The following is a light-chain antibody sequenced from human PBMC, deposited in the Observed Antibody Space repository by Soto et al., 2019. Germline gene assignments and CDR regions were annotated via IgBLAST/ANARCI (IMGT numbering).Light chain of an antibody. CDR2: DAS. J-gene: IGKJ4*01. CDR3: QQSYSTPLT. Sequence: DIRMTQSPSSLSASVGDRVTITCRASQNINTYLNWYQHKLGEAPKLLIYDASTLQGGVTSKFSGSGSGTDFTLTISSLQPEDFATYYCQQSYSTPLTFGGGTKVEIK. V-gene: IGKV1-39*01. CDR1: QNINTY.